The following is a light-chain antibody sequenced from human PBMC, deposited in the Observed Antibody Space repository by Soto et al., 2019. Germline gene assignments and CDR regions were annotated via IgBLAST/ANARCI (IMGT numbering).Light chain of an antibody. CDR3: QSYDSSLSVI. CDR2: GNH. CDR1: SSTIGAGYD. V-gene: IGLV1-40*01. Sequence: QLVLTQPPSVSGAPGQRVTISCTGSSSTIGAGYDVHWYQHLPGTAPKLLIYGNHNRPSGVPDRFSGSKSGTSASLAITGLQAEDEADYYCQSYDSSLSVIFGGGTKLTVL. J-gene: IGLJ2*01.